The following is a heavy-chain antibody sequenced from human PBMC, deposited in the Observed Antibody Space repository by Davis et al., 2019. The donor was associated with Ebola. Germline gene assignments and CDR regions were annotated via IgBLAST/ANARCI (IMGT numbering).Heavy chain of an antibody. J-gene: IGHJ6*02. Sequence: SETLSLTCTVSGGSISSYYWSWIRQPPGKGLEWIGYIYYSGSTNYNPSRKSRLTISVDTSKNQFSLKLSSVTAADTAVYYGARGDYAVRGVHYYGMDVWGQGTTVTVSS. D-gene: IGHD3-10*01. V-gene: IGHV4-59*01. CDR2: IYYSGST. CDR1: GGSISSYY. CDR3: ARGDYAVRGVHYYGMDV.